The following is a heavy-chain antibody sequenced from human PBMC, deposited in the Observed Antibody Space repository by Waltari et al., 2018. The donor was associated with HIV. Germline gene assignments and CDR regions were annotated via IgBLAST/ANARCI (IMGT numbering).Heavy chain of an antibody. J-gene: IGHJ5*02. CDR3: ARRAVVVTAKGPFDP. V-gene: IGHV4-39*01. CDR1: GDSISSSSYY. D-gene: IGHD2-21*02. Sequence: QLQLQESGPGLVKPSETLSLTCTVSGDSISSSSYYWGWIRRPPGEGLEWIGSISYSGSTYYNPSLKSRVTISVDTSKNQFSLKLSSVTAADTAVYYCARRAVVVTAKGPFDPWGQGTLVTVSS. CDR2: ISYSGST.